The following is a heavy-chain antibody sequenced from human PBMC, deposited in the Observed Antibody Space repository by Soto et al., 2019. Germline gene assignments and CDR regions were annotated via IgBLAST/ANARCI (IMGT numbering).Heavy chain of an antibody. CDR3: ARVVASGYDSSQFYFDS. CDR1: GYTFTHYY. D-gene: IGHD5-12*01. J-gene: IGHJ4*02. CDR2: INPSGGST. Sequence: ASVEVSCKASGYTFTHYYIHWVRQAPGQGLEWMGIINPSGGSTDYTQKFQDRVTMSRDTSTSTVYMELSSLRVEDMAFYFCARVVASGYDSSQFYFDSWGQGTLVTVSS. V-gene: IGHV1-46*01.